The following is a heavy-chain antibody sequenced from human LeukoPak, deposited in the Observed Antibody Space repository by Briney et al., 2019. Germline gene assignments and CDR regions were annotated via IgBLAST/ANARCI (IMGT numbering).Heavy chain of an antibody. CDR1: GFTFSSYW. CDR3: ARGGSYYYYYMDV. CDR2: IKQDGSEK. Sequence: PGGSLRLSCAASGFTFSSYWMSWVRRAPGKGLEWVANIKQDGSEKYYVDSVKGRFTISRDNAKNSLYLQMNSLRAEDTAVYYCARGGSYYYYYMDVWGKGTTVTVSS. J-gene: IGHJ6*03. V-gene: IGHV3-7*01.